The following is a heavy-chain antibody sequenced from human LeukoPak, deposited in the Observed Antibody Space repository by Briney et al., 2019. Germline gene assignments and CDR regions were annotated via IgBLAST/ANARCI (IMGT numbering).Heavy chain of an antibody. V-gene: IGHV4-34*01. CDR3: AGAPVEGTNCLGYFDY. CDR1: GRSFSGYY. Sequence: SETLSLTCAVYGRSFSGYYCSWIRQPPGKGLGWNGEINHSGRTNYNPSLKSQVTISVDTSKNQFSLKLSSVTAADTAVYYCAGAPVEGTNCLGYFDYWGQGTLVTVSS. CDR2: INHSGRT. D-gene: IGHD2-2*01. J-gene: IGHJ4*02.